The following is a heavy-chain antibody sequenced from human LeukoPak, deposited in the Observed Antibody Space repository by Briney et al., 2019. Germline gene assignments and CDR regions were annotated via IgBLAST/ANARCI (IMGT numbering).Heavy chain of an antibody. CDR2: ISSSGSTI. D-gene: IGHD3-22*01. J-gene: IGHJ4*02. V-gene: IGHV3-48*03. CDR1: GFTFSSYE. CDR3: ARDRPRGYDSSGYYDY. Sequence: PGESLRLSCAASGFTFSSYEMNWVRQAPGKGLEWVSYISSSGSTIYYADSVKGRFTISRDNAKNSLYLQMNSLRAEDTAVYYCARDRPRGYDSSGYYDYWGQGTLVTVSS.